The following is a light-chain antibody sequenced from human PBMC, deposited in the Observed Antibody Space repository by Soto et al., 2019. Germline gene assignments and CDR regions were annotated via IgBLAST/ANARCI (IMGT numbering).Light chain of an antibody. V-gene: IGKV1-39*01. CDR3: QQSDSTPLT. CDR1: QSISSY. CDR2: AAS. J-gene: IGKJ4*02. Sequence: IQVTQSPSSLSASVGDRVTITCRASQSISSYLNWYQQKPGKAPKLLIYAASSLQSGVPSRFSGSGSGTDFTLTISSLQPEDFATYYCQQSDSTPLTFGRGTKVDIK.